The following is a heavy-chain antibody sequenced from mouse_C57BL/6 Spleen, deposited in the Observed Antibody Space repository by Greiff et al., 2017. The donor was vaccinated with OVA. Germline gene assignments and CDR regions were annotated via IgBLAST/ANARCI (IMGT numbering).Heavy chain of an antibody. Sequence: VKLQESGAELVRPGTSVKVSCKASGYAFTNYLIEWVKQRPGQGLEWIGVINPGSGGTNYNEKFKGKATLTADKSSSTAYMQLSSLTSEDSAVYFCAREGTGTFAYWGQGTLVTVSA. CDR1: GYAFTNYL. CDR2: INPGSGGT. J-gene: IGHJ3*01. D-gene: IGHD4-1*01. V-gene: IGHV1-54*01. CDR3: AREGTGTFAY.